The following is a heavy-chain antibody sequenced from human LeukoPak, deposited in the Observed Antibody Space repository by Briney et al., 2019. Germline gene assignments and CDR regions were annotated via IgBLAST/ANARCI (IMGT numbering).Heavy chain of an antibody. D-gene: IGHD1-26*01. Sequence: ASVKVSCKASGYTFTSYGISWVRQAPGQGLEWMGWISAYNGNTNYAQKFQGRVTITRDTSASTAYMELSSLRSEDTAVYYCAYSATSYGMDVWGQGTTVTVSS. CDR3: AYSATSYGMDV. V-gene: IGHV1-18*01. CDR1: GYTFTSYG. CDR2: ISAYNGNT. J-gene: IGHJ6*02.